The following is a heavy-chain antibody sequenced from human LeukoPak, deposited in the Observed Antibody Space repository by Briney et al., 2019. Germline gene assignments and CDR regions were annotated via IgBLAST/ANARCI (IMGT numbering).Heavy chain of an antibody. Sequence: PSETLSLTCTVSGGSISSSSYYWGWIRQPPGKGLEWIGSIYYSGSTYYNPSLKSRVTTSVDTSKNQFSLKLSSVTAADTAVYYCASYDSSGYYYGYWGQGTQVTVSS. D-gene: IGHD3-22*01. V-gene: IGHV4-39*01. CDR3: ASYDSSGYYYGY. J-gene: IGHJ4*02. CDR2: IYYSGST. CDR1: GGSISSSSYY.